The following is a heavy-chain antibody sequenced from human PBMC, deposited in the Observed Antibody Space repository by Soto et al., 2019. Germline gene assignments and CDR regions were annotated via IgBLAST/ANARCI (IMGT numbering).Heavy chain of an antibody. D-gene: IGHD3-10*01. Sequence: GESLKISCEGSGYNFATYFIAWVRQMPGKGLEWVALIYPDDSNTRYGPSFQGQVTISADKSISTAYLQWNSLKASDTALYYCVRRYGSGIYFIDYSGLGTLFTVSS. J-gene: IGHJ4*02. V-gene: IGHV5-51*01. CDR1: GYNFATYF. CDR2: IYPDDSNT. CDR3: VRRYGSGIYFIDY.